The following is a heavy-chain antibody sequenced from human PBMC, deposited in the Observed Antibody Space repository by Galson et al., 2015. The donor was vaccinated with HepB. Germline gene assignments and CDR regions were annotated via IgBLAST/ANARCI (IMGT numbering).Heavy chain of an antibody. CDR1: GYSFTSYW. D-gene: IGHD1-26*01. CDR2: INPGDSDT. V-gene: IGHV5-51*01. Sequence: QSGAEVKKPGESLKISCKGSGYSFTSYWIAWVRQMPGKGLEWMGIINPGDSDTRYSASFQGQVSISADKSISAAYLQWSSLKASDTAMYYCARQKEWEALDYWGQGTLVTVSS. J-gene: IGHJ4*02. CDR3: ARQKEWEALDY.